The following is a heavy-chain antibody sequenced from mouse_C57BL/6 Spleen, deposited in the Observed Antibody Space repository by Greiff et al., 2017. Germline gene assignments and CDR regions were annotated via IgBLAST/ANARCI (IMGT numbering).Heavy chain of an antibody. J-gene: IGHJ1*03. D-gene: IGHD2-10*01. CDR1: GYTFTSYW. CDR2: INPSNGGT. V-gene: IGHV1-53*01. CDR3: ESEATYDGNTGDFDV. Sequence: QVQLQQPGTELVKPGASVKLSCKASGYTFTSYWMHWVKQRPGQGLEWIGNINPSNGGTNYNEKFKSKATLTVDKSSSTAYMQLSSLTSEDSAVYEFESEATYDGNTGDFDVWGKGTTVTVSS.